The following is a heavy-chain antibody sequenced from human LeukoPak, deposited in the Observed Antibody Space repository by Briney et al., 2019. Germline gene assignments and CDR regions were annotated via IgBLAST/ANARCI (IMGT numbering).Heavy chain of an antibody. D-gene: IGHD6-25*01. V-gene: IGHV1-2*02. Sequence: ASVKVSCKASGYTFTGYYMHWVRQAPGQGLEWMGWINPNSGGTNYAQKFQGRVTMTRDTSISTAYMELSRLRSDDTAVYYCARSYSSGWHVVNWFDPWGQGTLVTVSS. CDR1: GYTFTGYY. J-gene: IGHJ5*02. CDR3: ARSYSSGWHVVNWFDP. CDR2: INPNSGGT.